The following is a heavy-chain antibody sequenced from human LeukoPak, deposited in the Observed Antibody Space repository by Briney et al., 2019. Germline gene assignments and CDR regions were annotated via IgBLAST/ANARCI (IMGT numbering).Heavy chain of an antibody. Sequence: ASVKVSCKASGYTFTGYYIHWVRQAPGQGLEWMGWINPNSGVTKFAQKFQGRVTVTRDTSISTAYMEMRRLRPDDRAVYFCARGPPTRVVVITTGDFDYWAREPWSPSPQ. J-gene: IGHJ4*02. V-gene: IGHV1-2*02. CDR2: INPNSGVT. CDR1: GYTFTGYY. CDR3: ARGPPTRVVVITTGDFDY. D-gene: IGHD3-22*01.